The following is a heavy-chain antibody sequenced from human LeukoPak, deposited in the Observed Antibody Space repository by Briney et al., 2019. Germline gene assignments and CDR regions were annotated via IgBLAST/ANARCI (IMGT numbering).Heavy chain of an antibody. Sequence: SVKVSCKASGGTFSSYAISWVRQAPGQGLEWMGRIIPIPGIANYAQKFQGRVTITADKSTSTAYMELSSLRSEDTAVYYCARAVPMLSAKYYYYYGMDVWGQGTTVTVSS. J-gene: IGHJ6*02. CDR1: GGTFSSYA. CDR3: ARAVPMLSAKYYYYYGMDV. CDR2: IIPIPGIA. V-gene: IGHV1-69*04. D-gene: IGHD2-8*01.